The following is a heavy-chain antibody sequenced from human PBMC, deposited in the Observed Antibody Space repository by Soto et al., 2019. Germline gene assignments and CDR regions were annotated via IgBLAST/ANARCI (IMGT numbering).Heavy chain of an antibody. Sequence: SVKVSCKASGFTFTSSAVQWVRQARGQRLEWIGWIVVGSGNTNYAQKFQERVTITRDMSTSTAYVELSSLRSEDTAVYYCDVLHPTGGNDYWGQGTLVTVFS. V-gene: IGHV1-58*01. D-gene: IGHD3-16*01. J-gene: IGHJ4*02. CDR3: DVLHPTGGNDY. CDR2: IVVGSGNT. CDR1: GFTFTSSA.